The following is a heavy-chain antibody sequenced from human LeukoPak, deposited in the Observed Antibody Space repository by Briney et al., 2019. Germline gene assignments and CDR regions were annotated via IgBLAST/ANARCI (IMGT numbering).Heavy chain of an antibody. J-gene: IGHJ4*02. CDR1: GFTFSSYS. CDR3: AREIVLRVGYFDY. CDR2: ISSSSSTI. V-gene: IGHV3-48*01. Sequence: GGSLRLSCAASGFTFSSYSMNWVRQAPGKGLEWVSYISSSSSTIYYADSVKGRFTISRDNAKNSLYLQMNSLRAEDTAVYYCAREIVLRVGYFDYWGRGPLVTVSS. D-gene: IGHD2-8*01.